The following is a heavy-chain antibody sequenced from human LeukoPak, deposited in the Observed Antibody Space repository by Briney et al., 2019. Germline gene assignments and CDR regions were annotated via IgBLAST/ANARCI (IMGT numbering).Heavy chain of an antibody. Sequence: SETLSLTCTVSGGSISSSSYYWGWIRQPPGKGLEWIGSIYHSGSTYYNPSLKSRVTISVDTSKNQFSLKLSSVTAADTAVYYCAVNIVVVPAASFDYWGQGTLVTVSS. CDR3: AVNIVVVPAASFDY. D-gene: IGHD2-2*01. J-gene: IGHJ4*02. V-gene: IGHV4-39*07. CDR2: IYHSGST. CDR1: GGSISSSSYY.